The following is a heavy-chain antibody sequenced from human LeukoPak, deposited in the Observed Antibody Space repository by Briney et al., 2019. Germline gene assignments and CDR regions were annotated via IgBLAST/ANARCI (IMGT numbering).Heavy chain of an antibody. D-gene: IGHD2-2*01. J-gene: IGHJ6*02. CDR2: ISYDGSNK. CDR1: GFTFSSYA. CDR3: ARVGPSEYQLLSYYGMDV. Sequence: PGGSLRLSCAASGFTFSSYAMHWVRQAPGKGLEWVAVISYDGSNKYYADSVKGRFTISRDNSKNTLYLQMNSLRAEDTPVYYCARVGPSEYQLLSYYGMDVWGQGTTVTVSS. V-gene: IGHV3-30-3*01.